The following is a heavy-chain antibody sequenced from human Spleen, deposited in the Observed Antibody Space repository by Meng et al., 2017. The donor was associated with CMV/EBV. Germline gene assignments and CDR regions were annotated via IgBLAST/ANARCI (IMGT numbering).Heavy chain of an antibody. CDR1: GGSISSYY. CDR3: VSYSSLLGWDY. CDR2: INHSGST. D-gene: IGHD6-13*01. Sequence: QVQLQESGPGLVKPSETLSLTCTVSGGSISSYYWSWIRQPAGKGLEWIGEINHSGSTNYNPSLKSRVTISVDTSKNQFSLKLSSVTAADTAVYYCVSYSSLLGWDYWGQGTLVTVSS. V-gene: IGHV4-59*04. J-gene: IGHJ4*02.